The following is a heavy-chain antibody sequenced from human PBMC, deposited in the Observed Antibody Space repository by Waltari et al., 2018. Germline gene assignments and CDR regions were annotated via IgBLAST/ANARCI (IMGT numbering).Heavy chain of an antibody. D-gene: IGHD3-16*01. Sequence: QVLLVNSGSAVRTPGSSVKVSCKASGAPYRNFGFNWVRQAPGQGLEWMGGTIPIFGRTNYAQRFKGRVTVSADESTRTAYMELNNLTSDDTAIYFCARRGDFKDWFDSWGQGTLVIVSS. J-gene: IGHJ5*01. CDR3: ARRGDFKDWFDS. V-gene: IGHV1-69*12. CDR2: TIPIFGRT. CDR1: GAPYRNFG.